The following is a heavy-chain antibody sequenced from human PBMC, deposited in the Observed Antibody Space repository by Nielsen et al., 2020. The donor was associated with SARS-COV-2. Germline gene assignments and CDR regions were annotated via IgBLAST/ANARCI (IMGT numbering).Heavy chain of an antibody. J-gene: IGHJ2*01. Sequence: GESLMLSCKGSGYSFTSYWISWVRQMPGKGLEWMGRIDPSDSYTNYSPSFEGHVTISADKSISTAYLQWRGLKASDTATYYCARHTTLSRYDTSGSPRYFDFWGRGTLVTVSS. CDR1: GYSFTSYW. CDR3: ARHTTLSRYDTSGSPRYFDF. CDR2: IDPSDSYT. V-gene: IGHV5-10-1*01. D-gene: IGHD3-22*01.